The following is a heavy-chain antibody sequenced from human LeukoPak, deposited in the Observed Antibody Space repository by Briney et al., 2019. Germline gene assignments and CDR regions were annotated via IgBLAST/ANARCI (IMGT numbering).Heavy chain of an antibody. J-gene: IGHJ4*02. CDR1: GFTFSTYA. D-gene: IGHD3-22*01. V-gene: IGHV3-23*01. CDR2: ISGSGGRT. CDR3: AKDPGLYYHDSKV. Sequence: PGGSLRLSCAASGFTFSTYAMTWVRQAPGKGLEWVSAISGSGGRTYYADSVKGRFTISRDNSKNTLNLQMNSLRAEDTAVYYCAKDPGLYYHDSKVWGQGTLVSVSS.